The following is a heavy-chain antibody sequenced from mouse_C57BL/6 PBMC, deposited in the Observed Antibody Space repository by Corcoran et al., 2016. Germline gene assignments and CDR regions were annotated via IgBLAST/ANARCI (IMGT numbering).Heavy chain of an antibody. Sequence: QIQLVQSGPELKKPGETVKISCKASGYTFTTYGMSWVKQAPGKGLKWMGWINTYSGVPTYADDFKGRFAFSLETSASTAYLQINNLKNEDTATYVCARAKEGAKPYFDCGGQGTTLTVSS. J-gene: IGHJ2*01. V-gene: IGHV9-3*01. CDR2: INTYSGVP. D-gene: IGHD1-1*01. CDR1: GYTFTTYG. CDR3: ARAKEGAKPYFDC.